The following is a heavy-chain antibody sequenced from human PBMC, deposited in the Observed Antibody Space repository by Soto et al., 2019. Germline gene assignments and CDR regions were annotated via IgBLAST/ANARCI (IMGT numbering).Heavy chain of an antibody. D-gene: IGHD3-16*01. J-gene: IGHJ3*02. Sequence: QVQLVQSGAEVKKPGASVKVSCKTSGYTFTNHGINWVRQAPGQGLEWMGWINPYHANVNYAQKLPGRVTMTTDTSTSTAYMDLRSMPSDDTAVYYCARDRVAGIWGDAFDIWGQGTMVTVSS. CDR2: INPYHANV. CDR1: GYTFTNHG. CDR3: ARDRVAGIWGDAFDI. V-gene: IGHV1-18*04.